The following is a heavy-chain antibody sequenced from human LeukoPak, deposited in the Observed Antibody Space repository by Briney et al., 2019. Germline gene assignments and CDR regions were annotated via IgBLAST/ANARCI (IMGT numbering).Heavy chain of an antibody. D-gene: IGHD2-2*01. CDR1: GGSISSSSYY. J-gene: IGHJ4*02. V-gene: IGHV4-39*07. CDR3: ARNPRTSHCVDY. Sequence: PSETLSLTCTVSGGSISSSSYYWGWIRQPPGKGLEWIGSIYYSGSTYYNPSLKSRVTISIDTSKNQFSLKLSSVTAADTAVYYCARNPRTSHCVDYWGQGTLVTVSS. CDR2: IYYSGST.